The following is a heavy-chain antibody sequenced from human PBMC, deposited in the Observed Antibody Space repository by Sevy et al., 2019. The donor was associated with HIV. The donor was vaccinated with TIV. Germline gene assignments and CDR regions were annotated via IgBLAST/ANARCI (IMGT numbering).Heavy chain of an antibody. J-gene: IGHJ4*02. CDR2: IWYDGTNE. D-gene: IGHD3-3*01. Sequence: GGSLRLSCAASGFTFSSYAIHWVRQAPGKGLEWVAVIWYDGTNEYYADSVKGRFIISRDNSKNTQYLQMNSLRAEDTAVYYCAREGLLEWLFSFDYWGQGTLVTVSS. CDR1: GFTFSSYA. CDR3: AREGLLEWLFSFDY. V-gene: IGHV3-33*01.